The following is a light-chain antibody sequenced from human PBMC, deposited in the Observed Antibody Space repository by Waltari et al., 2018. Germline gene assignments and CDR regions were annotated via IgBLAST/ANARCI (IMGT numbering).Light chain of an antibody. CDR1: HSVSSTH. V-gene: IGKV3-20*01. CDR2: GAS. Sequence: VLTQSPDTLSLSPGASATLSCRASHSVSSTHLACYQQKPGQAPRLLMYGASFRATGIPDSCSGSGSGTDFALISSRLGPEDFALYYCQQYGTSPFTFGQGTKVEIK. J-gene: IGKJ2*01. CDR3: QQYGTSPFT.